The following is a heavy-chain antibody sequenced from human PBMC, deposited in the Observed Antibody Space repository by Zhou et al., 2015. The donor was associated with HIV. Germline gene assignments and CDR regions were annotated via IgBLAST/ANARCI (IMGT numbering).Heavy chain of an antibody. V-gene: IGHV1-69*13. CDR1: GYTFTSYG. CDR2: IIPIFGTA. D-gene: IGHD2-2*01. J-gene: IGHJ5*02. Sequence: QVQLVQSGAEVKKPGASVKVSCKASGYTFTSYGISWVRQAPGQGLEWMGGIIPIFGTANYAQKFQGRVTITADESTSTAYMELSSLRSEDTAVYYCAREGGISSAKSWFDPWGQGTLVTVSS. CDR3: AREGGISSAKSWFDP.